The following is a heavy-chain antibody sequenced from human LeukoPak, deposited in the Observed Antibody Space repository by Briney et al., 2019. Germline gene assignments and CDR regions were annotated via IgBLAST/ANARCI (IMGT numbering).Heavy chain of an antibody. V-gene: IGHV5-51*01. CDR2: IYPGDSDT. D-gene: IGHD2-15*01. Sequence: GESLKISCKGSGYSFTSYWICWVRQMPGKGLEWMGIIYPGDSDTRYSPSFQGQVTSSADKSISTAYLQWSGLKASDTAMYYCARLGAAHAFDIWGQGTMVTVSS. CDR1: GYSFTSYW. J-gene: IGHJ3*02. CDR3: ARLGAAHAFDI.